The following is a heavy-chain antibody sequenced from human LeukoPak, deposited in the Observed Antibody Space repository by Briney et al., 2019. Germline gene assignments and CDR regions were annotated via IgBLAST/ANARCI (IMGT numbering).Heavy chain of an antibody. J-gene: IGHJ3*02. CDR1: GGTFSSYA. Sequence: VASVKVSCKASGGTFSSYAISWVRQAPGQGLEWMGGIIPIFGTANYAQKFQGRVTITTDESTSTAYMELSSLRSEDTAVYYCARIKHGWELLWNAFDIWGQGTMVTVSS. V-gene: IGHV1-69*05. D-gene: IGHD1-26*01. CDR2: IIPIFGTA. CDR3: ARIKHGWELLWNAFDI.